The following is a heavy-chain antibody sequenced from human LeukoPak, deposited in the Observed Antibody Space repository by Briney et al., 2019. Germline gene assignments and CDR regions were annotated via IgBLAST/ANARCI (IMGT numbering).Heavy chain of an antibody. Sequence: GGSLRLSCAASGFTFDDYTMHWVRQAPWKGLEWVSLISWDGGSTYYVDSVKGRFTISRDNSKNSLYLQMNSLRTEDTALYYCAKGWAAAGNIVFDYWGQGTLVTVSS. CDR3: AKGWAAAGNIVFDY. J-gene: IGHJ4*02. V-gene: IGHV3-43*01. CDR2: ISWDGGST. CDR1: GFTFDDYT. D-gene: IGHD6-13*01.